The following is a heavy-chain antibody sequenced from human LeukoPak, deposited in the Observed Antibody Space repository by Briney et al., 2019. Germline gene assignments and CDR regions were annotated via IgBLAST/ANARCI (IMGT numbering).Heavy chain of an antibody. D-gene: IGHD4-17*01. V-gene: IGHV1-2*04. J-gene: IGHJ4*02. CDR2: INPNSGGT. Sequence: GASVKVSCKASGYTFTGYYMHWVRQAPGQGFEWMGWINPNSGGTNYAQKFQGWVTMTRDTSISTAYMELSRLRSDDTAVYYCARGLKATVTTTFDYWGQGTLVTVSS. CDR3: ARGLKATVTTTFDY. CDR1: GYTFTGYY.